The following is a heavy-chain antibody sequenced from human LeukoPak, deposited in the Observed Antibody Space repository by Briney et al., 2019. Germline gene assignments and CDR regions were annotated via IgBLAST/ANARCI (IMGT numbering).Heavy chain of an antibody. J-gene: IGHJ4*02. CDR3: ARGHTAVTRHFDF. V-gene: IGHV3-66*01. D-gene: IGHD4-17*01. Sequence: GGSLRLSCAASGFTVSSNYMSWVRQAPGKGLEWLSVIYSGGDTYYADSVKGIFTISRDNSKNTLYLQMNSLRAEDTAVYYCARGHTAVTRHFDFWGQGTLVTVSS. CDR2: IYSGGDT. CDR1: GFTVSSNY.